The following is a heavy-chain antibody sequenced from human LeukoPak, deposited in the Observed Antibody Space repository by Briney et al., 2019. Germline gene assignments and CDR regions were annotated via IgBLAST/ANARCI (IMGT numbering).Heavy chain of an antibody. CDR2: IYYSGST. V-gene: IGHV4-59*01. CDR1: GGSISSYY. CDR3: ARDLPLYYYGSGSSRGYFDY. D-gene: IGHD3-10*01. Sequence: SETLSLTCTVSGGSISSYYWSWIRQPPGKGLEWIGNIYYSGSTKYNPSLKSRVTISVDTPKNQFSLKLSSVTAADTAVYYCARDLPLYYYGSGSSRGYFDYWGQGTLVTVSS. J-gene: IGHJ4*02.